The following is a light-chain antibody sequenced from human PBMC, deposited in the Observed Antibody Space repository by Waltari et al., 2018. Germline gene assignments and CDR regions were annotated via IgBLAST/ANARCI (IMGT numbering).Light chain of an antibody. CDR3: QQSYSTPYT. CDR2: VAS. V-gene: IGKV1-39*01. CDR1: QTISSY. Sequence: DIQMIQSPSSLSASVGDRVTITCRASQTISSYLNWYQQRPGKPPKLLIYVASSLQTGVPSRFSGSGSGTDFTLTINCLQPEDFATYYCQQSYSTPYTFGQGTTLEVK. J-gene: IGKJ2*01.